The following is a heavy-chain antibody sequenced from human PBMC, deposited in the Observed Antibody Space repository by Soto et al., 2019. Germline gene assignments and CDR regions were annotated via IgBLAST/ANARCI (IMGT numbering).Heavy chain of an antibody. Sequence: GGSLRLSCAASGFSFSDSTIHWVRQASGNGLEWVGRIRGRPNSYATTYAASVRGRFTISRDGSKNTAFLQMDSLKTEDTAVYYCTSVLSADISPFDYHYMDVWGKGTTVTVSS. V-gene: IGHV3-73*01. J-gene: IGHJ6*03. CDR2: IRGRPNSYAT. D-gene: IGHD2-15*01. CDR1: GFSFSDST. CDR3: TSVLSADISPFDYHYMDV.